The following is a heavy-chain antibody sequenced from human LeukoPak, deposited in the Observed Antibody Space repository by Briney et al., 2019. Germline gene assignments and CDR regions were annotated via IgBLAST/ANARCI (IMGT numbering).Heavy chain of an antibody. CDR2: VSSRGDNT. CDR3: AKSRSGSANWALQIFDN. J-gene: IGHJ4*02. D-gene: IGHD1-1*01. Sequence: PGGSLRLSCAASGYTFSGYSMSWVRQAPGKGLEWVSAVSSRGDNTYYADSVKGRFTISRDNSKNSLFVQMNSLRAEDTAVYFCAKSRSGSANWALQIFDNWGQGTLVTVSS. V-gene: IGHV3-23*01. CDR1: GYTFSGYS.